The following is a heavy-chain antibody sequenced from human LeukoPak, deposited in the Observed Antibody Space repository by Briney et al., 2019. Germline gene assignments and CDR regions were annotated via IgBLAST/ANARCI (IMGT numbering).Heavy chain of an antibody. V-gene: IGHV3-7*01. Sequence: GGSLSLSCAASGFTFSNYWMSWVRQAPGKGLEWVANIKEDGSEKYYVDSVKGRFTLSRDNARNSLYLQMNSLRAEDTAVYYCASGRQLGYWGQGTLVTVSS. CDR2: IKEDGSEK. CDR3: ASGRQLGY. J-gene: IGHJ4*02. D-gene: IGHD6-13*01. CDR1: GFTFSNYW.